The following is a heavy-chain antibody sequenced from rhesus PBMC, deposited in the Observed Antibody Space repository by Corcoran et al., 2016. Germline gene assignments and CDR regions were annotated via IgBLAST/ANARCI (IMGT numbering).Heavy chain of an antibody. CDR3: ARRGWLDFDY. CDR1: GYSISGGYD. D-gene: IGHD2-21*01. J-gene: IGHJ4*01. V-gene: IGHV4S14*01. CDR2: ISSGGSK. Sequence: QVQLQESGPGLVKPSETLSLTCAVSGYSISGGYDWGWIRQPPGKGLEWIGHISSGGSKYLDPSLKSRVTLSVATSKNQFSLKLSSVTAADTAVYYCARRGWLDFDYWGQGVLVTVSS.